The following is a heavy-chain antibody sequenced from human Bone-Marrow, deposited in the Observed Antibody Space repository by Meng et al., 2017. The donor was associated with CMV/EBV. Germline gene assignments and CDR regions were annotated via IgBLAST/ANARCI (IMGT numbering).Heavy chain of an antibody. D-gene: IGHD3-22*01. CDR2: IYYSGST. J-gene: IGHJ3*02. Sequence: SETLSLTCTVSGGSISSYYWSWIRQPPGKGLEWIGYIYYSGSTNYNPSLKSRVTISVDTSKNQFSLKLSSVTAADTAVYYCARGAYYYDSPHDAFDIWGQGTMVTVSS. CDR1: GGSISSYY. CDR3: ARGAYYYDSPHDAFDI. V-gene: IGHV4-59*01.